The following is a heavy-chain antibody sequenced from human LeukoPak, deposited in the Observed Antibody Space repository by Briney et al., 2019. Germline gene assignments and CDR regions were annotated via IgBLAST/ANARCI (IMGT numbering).Heavy chain of an antibody. CDR1: GGSISSSSYY. Sequence: PSETLSLTCTVSGGSISSSSYYWGWIRQPPGKGLEWIGSIYYSGSTYYNPSLKSRVTISVDTSKNQFSLKLSSVTAADTAVYYCARHTRVWPLGAFDIWGQGTMVTVSS. D-gene: IGHD3-16*01. CDR2: IYYSGST. CDR3: ARHTRVWPLGAFDI. J-gene: IGHJ3*02. V-gene: IGHV4-39*01.